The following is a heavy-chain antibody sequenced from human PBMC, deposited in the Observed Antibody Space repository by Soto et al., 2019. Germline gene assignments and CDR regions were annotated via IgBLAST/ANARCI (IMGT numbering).Heavy chain of an antibody. V-gene: IGHV1-69*13. J-gene: IGHJ6*02. CDR1: GGTFSSFA. Sequence: SVKVSCKASGGTFSSFAISWVRQAPGLGLEWMGGITPFFGAANYAQKFQGRVTITADESTSTAYMELSSLTSEDTAMYYCAKANTYYYESSADHSFDGLDLWGQGTTVTVSS. CDR3: AKANTYYYESSADHSFDGLDL. CDR2: ITPFFGAA. D-gene: IGHD3-22*01.